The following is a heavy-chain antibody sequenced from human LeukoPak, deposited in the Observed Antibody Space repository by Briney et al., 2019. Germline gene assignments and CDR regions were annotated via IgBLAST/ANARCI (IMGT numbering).Heavy chain of an antibody. J-gene: IGHJ6*03. CDR1: GYTFGSDD. CDR2: IDPNSGGT. CDR3: ARSEQFPYYMDV. Sequence: GASVKVSCKASGYTFGSDDINWVRQAPGQGLEWMGWIDPNSGGTNFAQKFQGRVTMTRDTSISTAYMELSRLRSGDTALYYCARSEQFPYYMDVWGKGTTVTVSS. V-gene: IGHV1-2*02. D-gene: IGHD6-19*01.